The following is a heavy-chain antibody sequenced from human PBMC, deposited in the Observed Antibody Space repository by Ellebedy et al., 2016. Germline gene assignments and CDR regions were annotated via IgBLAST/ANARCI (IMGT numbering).Heavy chain of an antibody. J-gene: IGHJ3*01. CDR1: GFIVSSSY. CDR3: ARGQSRAFDF. Sequence: GGSLRLSCAASGFIVSSSYMSWVRQAPGRGLEWVSVIFSGGTTYYADSVKGRFSISRDNSENTVWLQMNSLRADDTAVYYWARGQSRAFDFWGQGTIGTVSS. CDR2: IFSGGTT. V-gene: IGHV3-53*01.